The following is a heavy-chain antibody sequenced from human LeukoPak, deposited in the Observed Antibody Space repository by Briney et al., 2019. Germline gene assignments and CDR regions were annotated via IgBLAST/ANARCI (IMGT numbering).Heavy chain of an antibody. CDR1: GFTFSNHG. V-gene: IGHV3-33*01. CDR2: IWYDGSNK. D-gene: IGHD2-2*01. J-gene: IGHJ4*02. CDR3: ARDQAEVVPAAGIDY. Sequence: GGSLRLSCAASGFTFSNHGMHWVRQAPGKGPEWVALIWYDGSNKYYGDSVKGRFTISRDNSKNTVYLQMNSLRAEDTGVYYCARDQAEVVPAAGIDYWGQGALVTVSS.